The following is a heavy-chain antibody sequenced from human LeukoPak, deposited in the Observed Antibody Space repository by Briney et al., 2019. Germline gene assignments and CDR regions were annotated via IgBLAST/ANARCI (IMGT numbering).Heavy chain of an antibody. CDR1: GFTFSSYA. V-gene: IGHV3-64*01. D-gene: IGHD2-15*01. CDR3: ARVGCSGGSCCDNYYYYYGMDV. Sequence: GGSLRLSCAASGFTFSSYAMHWVRQAPGKGLEYVSAISSNGGSTYYANSVKGRFTISRDNSKNTLYLQMGSLRAEDMAVYYCARVGCSGGSCCDNYYYYYGMDVWGQGTTVTVSS. CDR2: ISSNGGST. J-gene: IGHJ6*02.